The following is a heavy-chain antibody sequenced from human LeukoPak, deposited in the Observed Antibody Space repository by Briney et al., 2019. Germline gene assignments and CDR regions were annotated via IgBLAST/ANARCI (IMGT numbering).Heavy chain of an antibody. J-gene: IGHJ4*02. V-gene: IGHV4-4*07. CDR3: ARHRSGWLQSSFDY. Sequence: PSGTLSLTCTVSGGSISSYYWSWIRQPAGKGLEWIGRIYTSGSTNYNPSLKSRVTMSVDKSKNQFSLKLSSVTAADTAVYYCARHRSGWLQSSFDYWGQGTLVTVSS. CDR2: IYTSGST. CDR1: GGSISSYY. D-gene: IGHD5-24*01.